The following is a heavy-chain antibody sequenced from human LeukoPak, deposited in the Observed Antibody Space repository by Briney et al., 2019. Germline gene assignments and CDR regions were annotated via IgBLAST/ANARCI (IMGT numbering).Heavy chain of an antibody. CDR1: GGSISSGGYY. V-gene: IGHV4-31*03. D-gene: IGHD6-19*01. CDR2: IYYSGST. CDR3: ARLRSDYGSGWFQYFQH. J-gene: IGHJ1*01. Sequence: SQTLSLTCTVSGGSISSGGYYWSWIRQHPGKGLEWIGYIYYSGSTNYNPSLKSRVTISVDTSKNQFSLNLTSVTAADTAIYYCARLRSDYGSGWFQYFQHWGPGTLVIVSS.